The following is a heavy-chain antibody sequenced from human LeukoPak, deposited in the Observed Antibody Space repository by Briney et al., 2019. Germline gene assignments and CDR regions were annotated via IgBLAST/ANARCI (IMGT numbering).Heavy chain of an antibody. CDR3: ARSVWAAGYYFDY. J-gene: IGHJ4*02. D-gene: IGHD6-13*01. Sequence: SETLSLTCTVSGGSISSYYWSWIRQPPGKGLEWIGYIYYSGSTNYNPSPKSRVTISVDTSKNQFSLKLSSVTAADTAVYYCARSVWAAGYYFDYWGQGTLVTVSS. CDR1: GGSISSYY. CDR2: IYYSGST. V-gene: IGHV4-59*01.